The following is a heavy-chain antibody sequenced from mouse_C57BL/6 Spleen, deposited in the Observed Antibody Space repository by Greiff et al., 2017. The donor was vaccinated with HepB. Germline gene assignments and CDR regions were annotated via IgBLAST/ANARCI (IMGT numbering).Heavy chain of an antibody. D-gene: IGHD1-1*01. CDR1: GYAFTNYL. CDR3: ARGDPLLRYAMDY. V-gene: IGHV1-54*01. CDR2: INPGSGGT. J-gene: IGHJ4*01. Sequence: VQVVESGAELVRPGTSVKVSCKASGYAFTNYLIEWVKQRPGQGLEWIGVINPGSGGTNYNEKFKGKATLTADKSSSTAYMQLSSLTSEDSAVYFCARGDPLLRYAMDYWGQGTSVTVSS.